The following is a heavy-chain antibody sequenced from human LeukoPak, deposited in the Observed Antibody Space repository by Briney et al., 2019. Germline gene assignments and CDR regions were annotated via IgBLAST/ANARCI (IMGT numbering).Heavy chain of an antibody. Sequence: ASVKVSCKASGYTFTGYYMHWVRQAPGQGLEWMGWINPNSGVTNYAQKFQGRVTMTRDTSISTVYMELSRPRSDDTAVYYCARQGALVKGIDYWGQGTLVTVSS. V-gene: IGHV1-2*02. CDR3: ARQGALVKGIDY. J-gene: IGHJ4*02. CDR2: INPNSGVT. CDR1: GYTFTGYY. D-gene: IGHD6-13*01.